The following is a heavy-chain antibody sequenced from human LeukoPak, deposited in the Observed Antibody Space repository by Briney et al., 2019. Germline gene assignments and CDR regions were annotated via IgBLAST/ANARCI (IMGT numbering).Heavy chain of an antibody. Sequence: PGGPLRLSCVASGFTFSNFWMSWVRQSPGKGLEWVANIKQDGREKFYVDSVKGRFTISRDNAKNSLYLQMNSLRAEDTAVYYCARLVELWPYNWFDPWGQGTLVTVSS. D-gene: IGHD5-18*01. V-gene: IGHV3-7*01. CDR1: GFTFSNFW. J-gene: IGHJ5*02. CDR3: ARLVELWPYNWFDP. CDR2: IKQDGREK.